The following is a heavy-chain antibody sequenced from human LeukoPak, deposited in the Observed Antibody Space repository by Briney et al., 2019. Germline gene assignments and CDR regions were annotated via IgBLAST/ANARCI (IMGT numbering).Heavy chain of an antibody. CDR2: INSDGRRT. V-gene: IGHV3-74*01. CDR3: ARNYNGMSY. J-gene: IGHJ4*02. CDR1: GCTFTNYG. D-gene: IGHD1-26*01. Sequence: GGSLTLSCVASGCTFTNYGMMWVRQAPGKGLVWVSYINSDGRRTTYADSVKGRFTISRDKAKKTLYLQMNSLRAEDTAMYYCARNYNGMSYWGQGTLVIVSS.